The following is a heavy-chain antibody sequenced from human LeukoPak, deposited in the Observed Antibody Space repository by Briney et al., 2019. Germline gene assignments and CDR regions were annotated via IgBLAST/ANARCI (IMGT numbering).Heavy chain of an antibody. V-gene: IGHV1-18*01. D-gene: IGHD3-22*01. Sequence: GASVKVSCTASGYTFTSYGISWVRQAPGQGLEWMGWISAYNGNTNYAQKLQGRVTMTTDTSTSTAYMELRSLRSDDTAVYYCADGSNYYDSSGYYAFDIWGQGTMVTVSS. CDR1: GYTFTSYG. J-gene: IGHJ3*02. CDR3: ADGSNYYDSSGYYAFDI. CDR2: ISAYNGNT.